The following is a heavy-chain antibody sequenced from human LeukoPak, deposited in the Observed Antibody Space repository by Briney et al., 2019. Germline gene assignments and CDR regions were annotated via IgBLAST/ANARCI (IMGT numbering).Heavy chain of an antibody. V-gene: IGHV1-18*01. CDR3: AIVDSSGWKGDYYYYYMDV. CDR2: ISAYNGNT. Sequence: ASVKVSCKASGYTFTSYGISWVRQAPGQGLEWMGWISAYNGNTNYAQKLQGRVTMTTDTSTNTAYMELRSLRSDDTAVYYCAIVDSSGWKGDYYYYYMDVWGKGTTVTVSS. J-gene: IGHJ6*03. D-gene: IGHD6-19*01. CDR1: GYTFTSYG.